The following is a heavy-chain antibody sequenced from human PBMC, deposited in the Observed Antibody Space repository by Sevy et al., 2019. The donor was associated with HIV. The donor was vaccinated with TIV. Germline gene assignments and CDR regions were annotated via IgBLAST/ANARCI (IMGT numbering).Heavy chain of an antibody. V-gene: IGHV1-24*01. J-gene: IGHJ5*02. CDR1: GYTLTKLS. D-gene: IGHD2-15*01. Sequence: ASVKVSCKVSGYTLTKLSIHWVRQAPGKGLEWMGDFDPQEGETIYSQRFQGRLSMTVDTSTDTAYMELSSLTSEDSAVYYWATVGLRYCSGSSGDQGDWFDPWGQGTLVTVSS. CDR3: ATVGLRYCSGSSGDQGDWFDP. CDR2: FDPQEGET.